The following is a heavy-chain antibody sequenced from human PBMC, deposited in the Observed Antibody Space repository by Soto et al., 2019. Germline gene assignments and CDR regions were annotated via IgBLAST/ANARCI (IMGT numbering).Heavy chain of an antibody. CDR1: DDSTRSRYW. V-gene: IGHV4-4*02. CDR2: VNQSGTS. Sequence: SETLSLTCGVFDDSTRSRYWWTWLRRPPGRGLEWIGEVNQSGTSNYNPSLKSRLHISVDTSQNQFSLKLTSLTAADTAVYYCARIYPGIIGTFDYWGQGTLVTVSS. J-gene: IGHJ4*02. CDR3: ARIYPGIIGTFDY. D-gene: IGHD1-7*01.